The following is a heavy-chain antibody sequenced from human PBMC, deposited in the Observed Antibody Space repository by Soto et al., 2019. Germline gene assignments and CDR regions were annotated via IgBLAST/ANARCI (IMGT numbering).Heavy chain of an antibody. D-gene: IGHD3-16*02. J-gene: IGHJ3*02. CDR2: IYYSGST. CDR3: AREYYDYIWGSYRLGAFDI. V-gene: IGHV4-31*03. Sequence: SETLSLTCTVSGGSISSGGYYWSWIRQHPGKGLEWIGYIYYSGSTYYNPSLKSRVTISVDTSKNQFSLKLSSVTAADTAVYYCAREYYDYIWGSYRLGAFDIWGQGTMVTVSS. CDR1: GGSISSGGYY.